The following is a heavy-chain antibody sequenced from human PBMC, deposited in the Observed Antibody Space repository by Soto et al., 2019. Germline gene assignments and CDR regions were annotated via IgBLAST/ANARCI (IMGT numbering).Heavy chain of an antibody. V-gene: IGHV3-23*01. J-gene: IGHJ4*02. Sequence: EVQLLESGGGLVQRGGSLRLSCAASGFTFSSYAMRWVRQAPGKGLEWVSAISGSGDSTYYADSVKGRFTISRDNSQDTVYLQMNSLRGEDTAVYYCARRGSGSYYDYWGQGTLVTVSS. CDR2: ISGSGDST. D-gene: IGHD1-26*01. CDR1: GFTFSSYA. CDR3: ARRGSGSYYDY.